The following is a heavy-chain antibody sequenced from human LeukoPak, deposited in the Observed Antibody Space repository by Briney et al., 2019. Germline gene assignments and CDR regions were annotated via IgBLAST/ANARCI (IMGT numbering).Heavy chain of an antibody. CDR1: GGSLNSSSYY. V-gene: IGHV4-39*01. J-gene: IGHJ4*02. Sequence: KASETLSLTCTVSGGSLNSSSYYWGWIRQPPGKGLEWIGSIYYSGRTYYNPSLRSRATIFVDTSNNQFSLKLNSVTAADTAVYYCARSEATAMVSDYWGQGTLVTVSS. D-gene: IGHD2-2*01. CDR3: ARSEATAMVSDY. CDR2: IYYSGRT.